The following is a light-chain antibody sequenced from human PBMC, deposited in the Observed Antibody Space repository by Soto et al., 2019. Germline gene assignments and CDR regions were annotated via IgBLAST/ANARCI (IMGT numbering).Light chain of an antibody. V-gene: IGKV1-27*01. CDR3: QKYNSAPLT. CDR1: HDSNNF. CDR2: AAS. J-gene: IGKJ4*01. Sequence: DIQITQSPSPLSASVGDTFTITWLASHDSNNFLAWYQQEPGKVPRLLIYAASTLHTGVPSRFSGSGSGTDFTLTITSLQPEDVASYYCQKYNSAPLTFGGGTKVDI.